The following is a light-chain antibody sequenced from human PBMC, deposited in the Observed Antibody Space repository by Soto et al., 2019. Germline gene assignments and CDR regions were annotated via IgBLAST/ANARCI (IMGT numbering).Light chain of an antibody. J-gene: IGKJ1*01. Sequence: EIVLTQSPGTLSLSPGERATLSCRASQSVSSSYLAWYQQKPGQTPRLLIYDASSRATGIPDRFSGSGSGTDFTLTISRLEPEDFAVYYCQQYGSTSPTFGQGTKVDIK. CDR3: QQYGSTSPT. V-gene: IGKV3-20*01. CDR1: QSVSSSY. CDR2: DAS.